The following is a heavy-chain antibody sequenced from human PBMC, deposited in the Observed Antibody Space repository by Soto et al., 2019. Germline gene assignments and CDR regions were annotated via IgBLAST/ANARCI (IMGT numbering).Heavy chain of an antibody. CDR2: ISANNGNS. Sequence: QVQLVQSGAEVKKPGASVKVSCKASGYTFTTSGITWVRQAPGQGIEWMGWISANNGNSNYAQNVQVRLTMSTDTSTSTAYMELRSLTTDDTSVYYCAKCGSCNYASDSCGQGTLFTVS. V-gene: IGHV1-18*01. CDR1: GYTFTTSG. J-gene: IGHJ1*01. CDR3: AKCGSCNYASDS. D-gene: IGHD2-15*01.